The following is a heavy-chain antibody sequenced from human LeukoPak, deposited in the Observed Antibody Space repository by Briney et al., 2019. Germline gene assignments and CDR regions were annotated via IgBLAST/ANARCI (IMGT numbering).Heavy chain of an antibody. J-gene: IGHJ6*02. CDR2: IWYDGSNK. V-gene: IGHV3-33*01. CDR1: GFRFGSLA. D-gene: IGHD1-14*01. Sequence: GRSLRLSCAASGFRFGSLAVHWVRQAPGKGLEWLAQIWYDGSNKYDVDAVKGRFTTSRDNSKNTVYLQMNSLRAEDTAVYFCARDGQQPAPYAMDVWGQGTTVTVSS. CDR3: ARDGQQPAPYAMDV.